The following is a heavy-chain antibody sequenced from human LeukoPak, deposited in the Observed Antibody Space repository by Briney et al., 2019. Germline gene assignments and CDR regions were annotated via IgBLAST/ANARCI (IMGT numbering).Heavy chain of an antibody. CDR3: PRGMRLEGLDY. V-gene: IGHV4-34*01. CDR1: GGTFSDYN. Sequence: PSETLSLTCAVYGGTFSDYNWSWLRQSPEKGLEWIGEINGSGRTPYNPSLKSRVTITFDTAKYQIPPRLSSRTGADTAGYPCPRGMRLEGLDYWGQGTLVTVSS. J-gene: IGHJ4*02. CDR2: INGSGRT.